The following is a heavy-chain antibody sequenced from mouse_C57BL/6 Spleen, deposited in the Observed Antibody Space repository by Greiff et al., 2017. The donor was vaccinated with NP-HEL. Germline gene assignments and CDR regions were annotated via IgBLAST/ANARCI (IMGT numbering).Heavy chain of an antibody. J-gene: IGHJ1*03. CDR2: IHPNSGST. CDR3: ARDTTVPYWYFDV. D-gene: IGHD1-1*01. CDR1: GYTFTSYW. V-gene: IGHV1-64*01. Sequence: QVQLKQPGAELVKPGASVKLSCKASGYTFTSYWMHWVKQRPGQGLEWIGMIHPNSGSTNYNEKFKSKATLTVDKSSSTAYMQLSSMTSNDSAVYYCARDTTVPYWYFDVWGTGTTVTVSS.